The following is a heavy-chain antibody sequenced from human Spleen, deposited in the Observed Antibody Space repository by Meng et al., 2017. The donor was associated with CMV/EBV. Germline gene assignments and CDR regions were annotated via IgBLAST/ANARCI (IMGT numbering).Heavy chain of an antibody. CDR1: GFTFSSHE. V-gene: IGHV3-48*03. D-gene: IGHD3-3*01. CDR2: ISSSGDTI. Sequence: GESLKISCAASGFTFSSHEMNWVRQAPGKGLEWISYISSSGDTIYYADSVKGRFTISRDNAKKSLYLQMNSLRAEDTAVYYCAGYDFWSGYNQANAMDVWGQGTTVTVYS. CDR3: AGYDFWSGYNQANAMDV. J-gene: IGHJ6*02.